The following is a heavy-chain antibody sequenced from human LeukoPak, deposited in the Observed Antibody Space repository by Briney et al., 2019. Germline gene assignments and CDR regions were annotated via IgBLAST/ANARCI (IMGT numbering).Heavy chain of an antibody. CDR3: ARDRELGY. D-gene: IGHD3-10*01. CDR1: GDSISIYY. Sequence: PSETLSLTCTVSGDSISIYYWSWIRQPPGKGLEWIGYIYNSGSTNYNPSLKSRVTISVDTSKNQFSLKLTSVTAADTAVYYCARDRELGYWCQGTLVTVSS. V-gene: IGHV4-59*01. CDR2: IYNSGST. J-gene: IGHJ4*02.